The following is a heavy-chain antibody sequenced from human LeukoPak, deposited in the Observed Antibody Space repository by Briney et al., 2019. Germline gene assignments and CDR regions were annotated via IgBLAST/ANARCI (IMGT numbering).Heavy chain of an antibody. J-gene: IGHJ3*02. CDR3: AGDPPYYDILTGYYAAAAFDI. V-gene: IGHV1-18*01. Sequence: GASVKVSCKASGYTFTSYGISWVRQAPGQGLEWMGWISAYNGNTNYAQKLQGRVTMTTDTSTSTAYMELRSLRSDDTAVYYCAGDPPYYDILTGYYAAAAFDIWGQGTMVTVSS. CDR2: ISAYNGNT. D-gene: IGHD3-9*01. CDR1: GYTFTSYG.